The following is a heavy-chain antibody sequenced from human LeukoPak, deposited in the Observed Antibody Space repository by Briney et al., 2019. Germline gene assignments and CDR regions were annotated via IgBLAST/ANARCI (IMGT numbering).Heavy chain of an antibody. J-gene: IGHJ4*02. CDR3: ARDGYSSGWYDVALGY. D-gene: IGHD6-19*01. CDR1: GYTFTGYY. V-gene: IGHV1-2*02. CDR2: INPSSGGT. Sequence: ASLKVSCKASGYTFTGYYMHWVRQAPGQGLEWMGWINPSSGGTNYAQKFQGRVTMTRDTSISTAYMELSRLRSDDTAIYYCARDGYSSGWYDVALGYWGQGTLVTVSS.